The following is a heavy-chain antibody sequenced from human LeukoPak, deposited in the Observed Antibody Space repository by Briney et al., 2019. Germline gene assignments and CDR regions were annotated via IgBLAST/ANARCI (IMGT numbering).Heavy chain of an antibody. D-gene: IGHD7-27*01. CDR2: ISGSGGST. CDR3: AKDKTPRLDWGRYYFDY. J-gene: IGHJ4*02. CDR1: GFTFSSYA. Sequence: PGGSLRLSSAASGFTFSSYAMSWVRQAPGKGLEWVSAISGSGGSTYYADSVKGRFTISRDNSKNTLYLQMNSLRAEDTAVYYCAKDKTPRLDWGRYYFDYWGQGTLVTVSS. V-gene: IGHV3-23*01.